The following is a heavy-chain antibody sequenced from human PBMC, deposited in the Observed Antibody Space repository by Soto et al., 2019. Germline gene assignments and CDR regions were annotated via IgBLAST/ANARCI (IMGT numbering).Heavy chain of an antibody. CDR1: GFSFSSYA. CDR3: ARGRSTTVVTPGSLYFDY. V-gene: IGHV3-30*04. J-gene: IGHJ4*02. CDR2: ISFDGSKT. Sequence: QVQLVESGGGVVQPGRSLRLSCAASGFSFSSYAMHWVRQAPGKGLEWVAVISFDGSKTYYADSVKGRFTFSRDNPKNTLFLQINSLRAEDTVVYFCARGRSTTVVTPGSLYFDYSGQGTLVIVSS. D-gene: IGHD4-17*01.